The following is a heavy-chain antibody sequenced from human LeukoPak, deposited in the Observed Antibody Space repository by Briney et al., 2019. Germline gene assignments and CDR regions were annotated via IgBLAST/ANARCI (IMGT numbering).Heavy chain of an antibody. J-gene: IGHJ4*02. CDR3: ARRRGYDSSGYYIDY. D-gene: IGHD3-22*01. V-gene: IGHV4-39*01. CDR1: GGSISSSSYY. CDR2: IYYSGSA. Sequence: SETLSLTCTVSGGSISSSSYYWGWIRQPSGKGLKWIGSIYYSGSAYYNPSLKSRVTISVDTSKNQFSLKLSSVTAADTAVYYCARRRGYDSSGYYIDYWGQGTLVTVSS.